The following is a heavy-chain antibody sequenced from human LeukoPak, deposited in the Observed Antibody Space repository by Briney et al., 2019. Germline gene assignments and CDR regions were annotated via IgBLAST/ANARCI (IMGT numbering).Heavy chain of an antibody. Sequence: GGSLRLSCAASGFTVSSNYMNWVRQAPGKGLEWVSIIYSGGRTYYADSVKGRFTISRDNSRNTLYLQMNSLGVEDTAVYYCASGGETQPFDYWGQGTLVTVSS. CDR1: GFTVSSNY. CDR3: ASGGETQPFDY. J-gene: IGHJ4*02. CDR2: IYSGGRT. V-gene: IGHV3-53*01. D-gene: IGHD3-10*01.